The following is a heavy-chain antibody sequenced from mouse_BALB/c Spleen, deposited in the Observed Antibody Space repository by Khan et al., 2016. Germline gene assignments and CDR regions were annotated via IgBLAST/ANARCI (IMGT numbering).Heavy chain of an antibody. J-gene: IGHJ4*01. CDR3: SRYDGSSFVRGMTY. Sequence: EVQLQESGPSLVKPSQTLSLTCSVTGDSITSGYWNWIRKFPGNKLEYMGYISYSGGTYNNPSLKSRISITRDTSKNQYYQKLNSVTTEDTGTCDLSRYDGSSFVRGMTYWAQGISGTVSS. D-gene: IGHD1-1*01. CDR1: GDSITSGY. V-gene: IGHV3-8*02. CDR2: ISYSGGT.